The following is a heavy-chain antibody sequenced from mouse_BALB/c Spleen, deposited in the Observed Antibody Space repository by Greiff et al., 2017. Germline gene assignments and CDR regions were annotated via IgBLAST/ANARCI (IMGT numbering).Heavy chain of an antibody. CDR2: ISTYYGDA. Sequence: QVQLQQSGAELVRPGVSVKISCKGSGYTFTDYAMHWVKQSHAKSLEWIGVISTYYGDASYNQKFKGKATMTVDKSSSTAYMELARLTSEDSAIYYCARRAYGNYYAMDYWGQGTSVTVSS. CDR1: GYTFTDYA. CDR3: ARRAYGNYYAMDY. V-gene: IGHV1S137*01. D-gene: IGHD2-10*02. J-gene: IGHJ4*01.